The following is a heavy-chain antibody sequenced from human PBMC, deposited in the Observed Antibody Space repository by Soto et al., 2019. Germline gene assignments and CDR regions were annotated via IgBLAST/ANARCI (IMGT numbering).Heavy chain of an antibody. CDR1: GYTFTSYY. Sequence: QVQLVQSGAEVKKPGASVKVSCKASGYTFTSYYMHWVRQAPGQGLEWMGVINPSGGSTSYAQKFQGRVTMNRETSTSTVYKELSSLRSEDTAVYYGASARISPPSYYYGMDVWGQGTTVTVSS. CDR3: ASARISPPSYYYGMDV. D-gene: IGHD3-3*02. CDR2: INPSGGST. J-gene: IGHJ6*02. V-gene: IGHV1-46*01.